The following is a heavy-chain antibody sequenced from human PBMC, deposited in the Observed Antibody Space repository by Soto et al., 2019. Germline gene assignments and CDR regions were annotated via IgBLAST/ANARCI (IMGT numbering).Heavy chain of an antibody. D-gene: IGHD4-17*01. CDR1: GFTFSSYG. J-gene: IGHJ3*02. V-gene: IGHV3-33*01. Sequence: QVQLVESGGGVVQPGRSLRLSCAASGFTFSSYGMHWVRQAPGKGLEWVAVIWYDGSNKYYADSVKGRFTISRDNSKNTLYLQMNSLRAEDTAVYYCARENYGDYYRRFDAFDIWGQGTMVTVSS. CDR2: IWYDGSNK. CDR3: ARENYGDYYRRFDAFDI.